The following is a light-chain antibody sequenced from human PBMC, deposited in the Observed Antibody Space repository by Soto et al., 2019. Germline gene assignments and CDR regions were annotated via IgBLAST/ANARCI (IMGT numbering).Light chain of an antibody. CDR2: DNI. Sequence: QSVLTQPPSVSGAPGQRVTVSCTGSSSNIGAGYGIHWYQQLPGTAPKLLIYDNIDRPSGVPDRFSGSKSGTSASLAISGLQAEDEADYFCFSYAGSSIWVFGGGTKLTVL. CDR3: FSYAGSSIWV. V-gene: IGLV1-40*01. J-gene: IGLJ3*02. CDR1: SSNIGAGYG.